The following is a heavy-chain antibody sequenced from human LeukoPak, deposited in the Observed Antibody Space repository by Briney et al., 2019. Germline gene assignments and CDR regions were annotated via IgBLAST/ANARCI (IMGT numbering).Heavy chain of an antibody. CDR1: GGSVSSSSYF. Sequence: SETLSLTCTVSGGSVSSSSYFWGWTRQPPGKGLEWIGSIYYSGGTYYNPSLKSRVSISVDTSKNHFSLKLTSVTAADTAVYYCARIVGYSYGYSDYWGQGTLVTVSS. V-gene: IGHV4-39*02. D-gene: IGHD5-18*01. CDR3: ARIVGYSYGYSDY. J-gene: IGHJ4*02. CDR2: IYYSGGT.